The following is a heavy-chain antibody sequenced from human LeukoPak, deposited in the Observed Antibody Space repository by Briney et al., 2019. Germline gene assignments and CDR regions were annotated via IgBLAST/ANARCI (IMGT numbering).Heavy chain of an antibody. V-gene: IGHV4-34*01. CDR2: INHSGST. CDR1: GGSFSGYY. Sequence: SETLPLTCAVYGGSFSGYYWSWIRQPPGKGLEWIGEINHSGSTNYNPSLKSRVTISVDTSKNQFSLKLSSVTAADTAVYYCARSPEDCSSTSCSITAFDYWGQGTLVTVSS. CDR3: ARSPEDCSSTSCSITAFDY. J-gene: IGHJ4*02. D-gene: IGHD2-2*01.